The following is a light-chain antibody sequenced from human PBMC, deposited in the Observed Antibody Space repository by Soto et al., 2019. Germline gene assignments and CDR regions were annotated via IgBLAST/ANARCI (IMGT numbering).Light chain of an antibody. CDR1: RSNIGSNT. CDR2: GNN. V-gene: IGLV1-44*01. CDR3: AAWDGSLNGHVV. Sequence: QSVLTQPPSASGTPGQRVTISCSGSRSNIGSNTVNWYQQLPGTAPKLLIYGNNERPSGVPDRFSGSKSGTSASLAISGLQSEDEADYYCAAWDGSLNGHVVFGGGTKVTVL. J-gene: IGLJ2*01.